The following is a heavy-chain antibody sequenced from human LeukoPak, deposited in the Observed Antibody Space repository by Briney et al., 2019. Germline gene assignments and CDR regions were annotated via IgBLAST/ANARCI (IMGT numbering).Heavy chain of an antibody. J-gene: IGHJ4*02. CDR1: GGSFSGYY. D-gene: IGHD5-18*01. CDR3: ARALGQLWHKMKFDY. CDR2: INHSGST. V-gene: IGHV4-34*01. Sequence: SETLSLTCAVYGGSFSGYYWSWIRQPPGKGLEWIGEINHSGSTNYNPSLKSRVTISVDTSKNQFSLKLSSVTAADTAVYYCARALGQLWHKMKFDYWGQGTLVTVSS.